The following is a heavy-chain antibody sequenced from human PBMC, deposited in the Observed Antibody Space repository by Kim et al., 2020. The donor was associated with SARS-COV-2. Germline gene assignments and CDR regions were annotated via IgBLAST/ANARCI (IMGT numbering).Heavy chain of an antibody. CDR1: GIALIELC. J-gene: IGHJ4*02. CDR3: TTVHADYDRPGNY. D-gene: IGHD4-17*01. Sequence: ASVKVSCKVSGIALIELCIHWVRQAPGKGLEWMGGFDPEYGKIFYAQKFQGRLTMIEDQASDTAYMELSTLRSEDTALYYCTTVHADYDRPGNYWGQGTLVTVSS. V-gene: IGHV1-24*01. CDR2: FDPEYGKI.